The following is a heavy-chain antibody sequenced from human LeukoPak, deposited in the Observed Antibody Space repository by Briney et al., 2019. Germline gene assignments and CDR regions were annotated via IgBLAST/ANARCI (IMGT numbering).Heavy chain of an antibody. V-gene: IGHV1-2*02. CDR3: ARGGGYSNYRNYYYYYGMDV. CDR1: GYTFTGYY. J-gene: IGHJ6*02. D-gene: IGHD4-4*01. CDR2: INPNSGGT. Sequence: GASVKVSCKASGYTFTGYYMHWVRQAPGQGLEWMGWINPNSGGTNYAQKFQGRVTMTRDTSISTAYMELSRLRSDDTAVYYCARGGGYSNYRNYYYYYGMDVWGQGTTATVSS.